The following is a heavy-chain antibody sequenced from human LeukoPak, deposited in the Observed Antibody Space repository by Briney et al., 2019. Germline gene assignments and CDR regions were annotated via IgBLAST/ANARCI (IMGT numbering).Heavy chain of an antibody. CDR2: INCNRGDT. CDR1: GYTFTGYF. Sequence: ASVKVSCKAPGYTFTGYFIHWVRQAPGQGLEWMGWINCNRGDTKYAEKFQGRVTMSRDTSTSTVYMDLSGLTSDDTALYFCARDSLAESTWALDSWGQGTLVTVSS. D-gene: IGHD3-16*01. J-gene: IGHJ4*02. CDR3: ARDSLAESTWALDS. V-gene: IGHV1-2*02.